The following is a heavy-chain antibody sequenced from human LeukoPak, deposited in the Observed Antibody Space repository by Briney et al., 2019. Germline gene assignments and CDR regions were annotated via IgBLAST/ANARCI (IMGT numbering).Heavy chain of an antibody. D-gene: IGHD4-17*01. J-gene: IGHJ3*02. CDR1: DFTSINAG. Sequence: GGPWKPSVAAPDFTSINAGMAGFRQAPGKGLEGVGLIKSKTDGGTTDYAAPVKGRFTISRDDSKNTLYLQMNSLKTEDTAVYYCTADYGDYVVFEAFDIWGQGTMVTVSS. V-gene: IGHV3-15*01. CDR2: IKSKTDGGTT. CDR3: TADYGDYVVFEAFDI.